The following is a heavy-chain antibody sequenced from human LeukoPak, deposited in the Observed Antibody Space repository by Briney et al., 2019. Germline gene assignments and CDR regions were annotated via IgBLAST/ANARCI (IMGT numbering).Heavy chain of an antibody. Sequence: ASVTVSFKASGYTFTDYYMHWVRQAPGQGLEWMGWINPNSGGTNYAQKFQGRVTMTRDTSISTAYMELSRLRSDDTAVYYCARVDYGGTNWFDPWGQGTLVTVSS. J-gene: IGHJ5*02. CDR3: ARVDYGGTNWFDP. D-gene: IGHD4-23*01. CDR2: INPNSGGT. CDR1: GYTFTDYY. V-gene: IGHV1-2*02.